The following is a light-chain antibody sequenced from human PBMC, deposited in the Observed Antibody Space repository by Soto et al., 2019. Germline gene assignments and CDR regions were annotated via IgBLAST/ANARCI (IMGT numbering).Light chain of an antibody. J-gene: IGLJ3*02. V-gene: IGLV2-14*03. Sequence: QSVLTQPASVSGSPGQSITISCTGSSSDIAGYNYVSWYQQHPGKAPQLMIYDVSYRPSGISDRFSGSKSGNTASLTISGLQPKDEADYYCSSYGASSTLFGGGTKLTVL. CDR1: SSDIAGYNY. CDR2: DVS. CDR3: SSYGASSTL.